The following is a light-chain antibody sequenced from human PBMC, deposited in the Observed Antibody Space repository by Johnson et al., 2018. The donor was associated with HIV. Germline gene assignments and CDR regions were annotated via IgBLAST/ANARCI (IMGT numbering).Light chain of an antibody. Sequence: QSVLTQPPSVSAAPGQKVTISCSGSSSNIGKNDVSWYQQFPGTAPKLLVYEDNKRPSGIPDRFSGSKSGTSATLGITGLQTGDEADYYCGTWDSSLSAYVFGTGTKVTVL. CDR2: EDN. J-gene: IGLJ1*01. CDR3: GTWDSSLSAYV. CDR1: SSNIGKND. V-gene: IGLV1-51*02.